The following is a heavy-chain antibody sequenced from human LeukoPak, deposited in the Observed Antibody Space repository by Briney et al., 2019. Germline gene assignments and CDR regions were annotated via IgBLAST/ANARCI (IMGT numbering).Heavy chain of an antibody. D-gene: IGHD1/OR15-1a*01. CDR2: IYSGGRT. J-gene: IGHJ4*02. V-gene: IGHV3-53*04. Sequence: GGSLRLSCTASGFTVSSNSMSWVRQAPGKGLEWVSVIYSGGRTYCADSVKGRFTISRHNSNNTLYLQMYSLRAEDTAVYYCARAVNNYFDYWGLGTLVTVSS. CDR1: GFTVSSNS. CDR3: ARAVNNYFDY.